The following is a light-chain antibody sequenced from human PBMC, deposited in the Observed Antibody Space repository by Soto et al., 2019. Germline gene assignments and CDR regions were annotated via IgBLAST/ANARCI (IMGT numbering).Light chain of an antibody. CDR2: GNS. V-gene: IGLV1-40*01. CDR3: QSYDSRLSGWV. J-gene: IGLJ3*02. Sequence: QAVVTQPPSVSGAPGQRVTISCTGSSSNIGAGYDVHWYQQLPGTAPIHLIYGNSNRPSGVPDRFSGSKSGTSASLAITGLQAEDEADYYCQSYDSRLSGWVFGGGTKLTVL. CDR1: SSNIGAGYD.